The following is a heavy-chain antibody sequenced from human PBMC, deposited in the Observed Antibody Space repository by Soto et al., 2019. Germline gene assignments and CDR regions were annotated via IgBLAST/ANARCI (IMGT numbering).Heavy chain of an antibody. Sequence: GSLRLSCAASVFTFSSYAMSWVRQAPGKGLEWVSAISGSGVSTYYADSVKGRFTISRDNSKNTLYLQMNSLRAEDTAVYYCAKDLRPYSGSFSDYWGQGTLVTVSS. CDR1: VFTFSSYA. J-gene: IGHJ4*02. D-gene: IGHD1-26*01. V-gene: IGHV3-23*01. CDR3: AKDLRPYSGSFSDY. CDR2: ISGSGVST.